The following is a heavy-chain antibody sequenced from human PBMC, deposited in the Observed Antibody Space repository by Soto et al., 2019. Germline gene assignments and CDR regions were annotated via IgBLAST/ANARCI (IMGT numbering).Heavy chain of an antibody. CDR1: GYTFTSYY. J-gene: IGHJ4*02. CDR3: ARGLYDFWSGYYTAPCY. CDR2: IDPSGGST. D-gene: IGHD3-3*01. V-gene: IGHV1-46*01. Sequence: ASVKVCCEASGYTFTSYYIHWVRQAPGQGLEWMGIIDPSGGSTSYAQKFQGRVTMTRDTSTSTVYMELSSLRSEDTAVYYCARGLYDFWSGYYTAPCYWGQGTLVTVSS.